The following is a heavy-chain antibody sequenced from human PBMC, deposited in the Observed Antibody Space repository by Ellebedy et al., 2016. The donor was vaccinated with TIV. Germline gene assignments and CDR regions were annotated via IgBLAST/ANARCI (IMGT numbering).Heavy chain of an antibody. CDR2: NSIYNGDT. CDR3: ARVGWGYSGGEEY. Sequence: ASVKVSCKASGFTFTSFGISWVRQAPGHGLDWMGWNSIYNGDTKYAQKLQGRVTMTKETSTATAYMELRSLTSDDTAVYYCARVGWGYSGGEEYWGQGALVIVSS. V-gene: IGHV1-18*01. D-gene: IGHD5-12*01. J-gene: IGHJ4*02. CDR1: GFTFTSFG.